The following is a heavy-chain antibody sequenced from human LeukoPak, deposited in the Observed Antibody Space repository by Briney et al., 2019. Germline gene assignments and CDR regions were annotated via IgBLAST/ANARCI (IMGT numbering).Heavy chain of an antibody. Sequence: PSETLSLTCAVYGGSFSGYYWSWIRQHPGKGLEWIGYIYYSGSTYYNPSLKSRVTISVDTSKNQFSLKLSSVTAADTAVYYCARGLALWFGELSYYYYGMDVWGQGTTVTVSS. D-gene: IGHD3-10*01. CDR2: IYYSGST. CDR3: ARGLALWFGELSYYYYGMDV. J-gene: IGHJ6*02. CDR1: GGSFSGYY. V-gene: IGHV4-31*11.